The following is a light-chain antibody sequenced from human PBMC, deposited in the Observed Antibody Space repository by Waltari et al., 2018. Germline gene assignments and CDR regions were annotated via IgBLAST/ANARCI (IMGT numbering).Light chain of an antibody. CDR3: QKYESLPAT. Sequence: SCRASQSGGRSLVWYQQKPGQAPRLLIYDASRRATGIPDRFSGSGFGTDFSLTISRLEPEDFAVYYCQKYESLPATFGQGTKVEIK. CDR2: DAS. CDR1: QSGGRS. J-gene: IGKJ1*01. V-gene: IGKV3-20*01.